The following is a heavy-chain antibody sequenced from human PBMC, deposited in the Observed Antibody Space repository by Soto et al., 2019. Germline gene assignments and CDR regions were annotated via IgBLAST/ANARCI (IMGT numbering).Heavy chain of an antibody. V-gene: IGHV3-30*18. Sequence: GGSLRLSCAASGFTFSSYGTYWVRQAPGKGLEWVAVISYNGGDKYYADSVKGRFTVSRDNSKNTVYLQMNSLRAEDTAMYYCAKRDSSYGHEYLDYWGQGTLVTVSS. CDR2: ISYNGGDK. D-gene: IGHD5-18*01. J-gene: IGHJ4*02. CDR1: GFTFSSYG. CDR3: AKRDSSYGHEYLDY.